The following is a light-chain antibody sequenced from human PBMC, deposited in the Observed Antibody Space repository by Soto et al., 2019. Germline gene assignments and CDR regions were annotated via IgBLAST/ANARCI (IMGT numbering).Light chain of an antibody. CDR1: QPVSSNF. Sequence: EIFLTQSPDTLSLSPGESATLSCRASQPVSSNFLAWYQQKPGQAPRLLIYGVSSRASGIPDRFFGSGSGTDFTLTINRLEPEDFAVYYCQQYANSPITFGQGTRLEIK. CDR3: QQYANSPIT. V-gene: IGKV3-20*01. CDR2: GVS. J-gene: IGKJ5*01.